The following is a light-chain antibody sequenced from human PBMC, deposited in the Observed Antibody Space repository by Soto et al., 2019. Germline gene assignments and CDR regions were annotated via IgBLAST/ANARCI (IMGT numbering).Light chain of an antibody. V-gene: IGKV3-11*01. CDR1: QSVSSY. CDR3: QQPYT. Sequence: EIVLTQSPATLSLSPGERATLSCRASQSVSSYLAWYQQKPGQAPRLLIYDASNRATGIPARFSGSGSGTDVTLTISSLEPEDFAVYYCQQPYTFGQGTKLEIK. J-gene: IGKJ2*01. CDR2: DAS.